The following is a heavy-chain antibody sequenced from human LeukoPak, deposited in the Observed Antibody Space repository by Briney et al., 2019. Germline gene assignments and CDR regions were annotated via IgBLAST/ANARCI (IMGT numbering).Heavy chain of an antibody. CDR1: GFTFSSSV. J-gene: IGHJ4*02. D-gene: IGHD2-15*01. V-gene: IGHV3-23*01. CDR3: AKQLGYCSDGSCYFPY. Sequence: GGSLRLSCAASGFTFSSSVMSWVRQAPGKGLEWVSAISNNGGYTYYADSVQGRFTISRDNSKSTLCLQMNSLRAGDTAVYYCAKQLGYCSDGSCYFPYWGQGTLVTVSS. CDR2: ISNNGGYT.